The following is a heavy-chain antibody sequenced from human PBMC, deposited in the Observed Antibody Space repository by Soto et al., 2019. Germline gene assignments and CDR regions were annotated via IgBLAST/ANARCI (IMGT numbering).Heavy chain of an antibody. Sequence: ASVKVSCKASGYTFTSYYMHWVRQAPGQGLEWMGIISPSGGSTGYAQKFQGRVTMTRDTSTSTVYMELSSLRSEDTAVYYCARDSPEVVEMATIFDYWGQGTLVTVSS. CDR2: ISPSGGST. V-gene: IGHV1-46*01. D-gene: IGHD5-12*01. CDR3: ARDSPEVVEMATIFDY. CDR1: GYTFTSYY. J-gene: IGHJ4*02.